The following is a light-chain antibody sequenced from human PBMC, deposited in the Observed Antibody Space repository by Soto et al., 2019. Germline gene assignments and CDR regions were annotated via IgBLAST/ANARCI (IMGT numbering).Light chain of an antibody. CDR3: QQANNFPLT. V-gene: IGKV1-12*01. J-gene: IGKJ4*01. CDR2: TAS. CDR1: QGISSW. Sequence: DIRMTQSPSSVSASVGDRVTITCRASQGISSWLAWYQQKPGKAPNLLIHTASSLQSGVPSRFSGSGSGKAVTLTISSLQPEDFANYYCQQANNFPLTFGGGTKVEIK.